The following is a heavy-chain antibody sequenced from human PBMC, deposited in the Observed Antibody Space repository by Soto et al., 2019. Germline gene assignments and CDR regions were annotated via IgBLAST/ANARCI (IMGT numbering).Heavy chain of an antibody. D-gene: IGHD3-22*01. V-gene: IGHV1-8*01. CDR2: MNPNSGNT. Sequence: ASVKVSCKASGYTFTSYDINWVRQATGQGLKWMGWMNPNSGNTGYAQKFQGRVTMTRNTSISTAYMELSSLRSEDTAVYYCARGLGDYYDSSGYSYFDYWGQGTLVTVS. CDR3: ARGLGDYYDSSGYSYFDY. J-gene: IGHJ4*02. CDR1: GYTFTSYD.